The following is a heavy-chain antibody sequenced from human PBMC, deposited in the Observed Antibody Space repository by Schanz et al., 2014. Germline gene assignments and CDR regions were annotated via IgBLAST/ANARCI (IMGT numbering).Heavy chain of an antibody. Sequence: QVHLVQSGAEVKKPGASVKVSCKASGYTFISYGIKWVRQAPGQGLEWMGWISAYNGHTDYAQKLQGRVTLTTDTSTSTAYMELRNLRSEDTAMYYCARDYYDSSGYYYCDYWGQGTLVTVSS. CDR1: GYTFISYG. J-gene: IGHJ4*02. CDR3: ARDYYDSSGYYYCDY. CDR2: ISAYNGHT. V-gene: IGHV1-18*01. D-gene: IGHD3-22*01.